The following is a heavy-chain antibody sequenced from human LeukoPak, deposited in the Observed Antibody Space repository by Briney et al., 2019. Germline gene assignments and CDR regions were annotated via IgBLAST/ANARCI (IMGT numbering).Heavy chain of an antibody. V-gene: IGHV3-30*01. CDR3: ARVGYSYDFSYYYYMDV. J-gene: IGHJ6*03. Sequence: GGSLRLSCAASGFTFSSYAMPWVRQAPGKGLEWVAVISYDGSNKYYADSVKGRFTISRDNSKNTLYLQMNSLRAEDTAVYYCARVGYSYDFSYYYYMDVWGKGTTVTVSS. CDR2: ISYDGSNK. D-gene: IGHD5-18*01. CDR1: GFTFSSYA.